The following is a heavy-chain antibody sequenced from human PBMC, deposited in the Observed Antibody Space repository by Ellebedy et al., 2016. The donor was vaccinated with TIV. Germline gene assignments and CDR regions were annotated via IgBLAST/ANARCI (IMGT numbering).Heavy chain of an antibody. Sequence: PSETLSLTCTVSGGSVSSGGFFWNWIRQPPGKGLEWIGYIYNSGTTNYNPSLKSRVTISLDTSKNQFSLHLSSVTAADTAVYYCAREDYDILTGYSGAFDIWGQGTMVTVSS. J-gene: IGHJ3*02. V-gene: IGHV4-61*08. CDR1: GGSVSSGGFF. CDR3: AREDYDILTGYSGAFDI. CDR2: IYNSGTT. D-gene: IGHD3-9*01.